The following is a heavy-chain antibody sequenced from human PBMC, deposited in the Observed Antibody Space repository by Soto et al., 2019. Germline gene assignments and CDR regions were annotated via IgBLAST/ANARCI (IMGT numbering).Heavy chain of an antibody. V-gene: IGHV4-59*08. Sequence: SETLSLTCTVSGGSISSYYWSWIRQPPGKGLEWIGYIYYSGSTNYNPSLKSRVTISVDTSKNQFSLKLSSVTAADTAVYYCARHRDITMVRGVPPFDYWGQGTLVTVSS. J-gene: IGHJ4*02. CDR1: GGSISSYY. CDR3: ARHRDITMVRGVPPFDY. D-gene: IGHD3-10*01. CDR2: IYYSGST.